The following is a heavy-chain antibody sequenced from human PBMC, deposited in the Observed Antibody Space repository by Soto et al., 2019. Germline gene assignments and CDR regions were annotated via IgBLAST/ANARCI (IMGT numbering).Heavy chain of an antibody. V-gene: IGHV1-2*02. D-gene: IGHD1-7*01. Sequence: ASVKVSCKASRYTFTGYYIHWVRQAPGQGLEWVGEISPKSGGTRYAQKFQGRVTMTKDTSITTVYMELSNLSPDDTAVYYCGRGRSGELVVFYWGQGTLVTVSS. CDR3: GRGRSGELVVFY. CDR2: ISPKSGGT. CDR1: RYTFTGYY. J-gene: IGHJ4*02.